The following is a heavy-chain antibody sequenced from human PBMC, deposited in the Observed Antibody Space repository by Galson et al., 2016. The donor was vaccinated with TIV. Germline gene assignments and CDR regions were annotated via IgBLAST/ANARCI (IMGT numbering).Heavy chain of an antibody. CDR3: ARHPEDSSSWYLSRNAFEI. CDR2: IYYSGSV. J-gene: IGHJ3*02. Sequence: LSLTCTVSGGSISSYSWSWIRQPPGKGLEWIGYIYYSGSVNYDPSPRTRVTITVDTSKNQFSLKLSSVTAADTAVYDCARHPEDSSSWYLSRNAFEIWGQGTMVTISS. D-gene: IGHD6-13*01. V-gene: IGHV4-59*08. CDR1: GGSISSYS.